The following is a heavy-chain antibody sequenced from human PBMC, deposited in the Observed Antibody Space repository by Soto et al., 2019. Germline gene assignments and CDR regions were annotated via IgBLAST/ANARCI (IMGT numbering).Heavy chain of an antibody. CDR2: VYYTGSA. Sequence: QVQLQESGPGLVKPSETLSLTCTISGDSIGTHYWTWIRQPPGKGLEWIAYVYYTGSATYNPSLKNRVTVSVDPSKSQISLTVSSVTAADTAVYYCARGRGNAAGTNFDSWGRGVLVAVSS. J-gene: IGHJ4*02. V-gene: IGHV4-59*11. CDR1: GDSIGTHY. D-gene: IGHD6-13*01. CDR3: ARGRGNAAGTNFDS.